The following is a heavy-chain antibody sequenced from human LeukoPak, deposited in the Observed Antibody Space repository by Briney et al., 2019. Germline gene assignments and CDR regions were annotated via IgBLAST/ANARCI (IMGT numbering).Heavy chain of an antibody. D-gene: IGHD6-13*01. CDR1: GYTFASYD. Sequence: ASVKVSCKASGYTFASYDINWVRQATGQGLEWMGWMNPNSGNTGYAQKFQGRVTMTRNTSISTAYMELSSLRSEDTAVYYCARGDARGYSSSWYSSYYYYGMDVWGQGTTVTVSS. V-gene: IGHV1-8*01. CDR2: MNPNSGNT. CDR3: ARGDARGYSSSWYSSYYYYGMDV. J-gene: IGHJ6*02.